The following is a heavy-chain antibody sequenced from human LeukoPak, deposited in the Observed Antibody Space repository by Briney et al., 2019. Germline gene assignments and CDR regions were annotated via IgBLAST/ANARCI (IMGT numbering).Heavy chain of an antibody. CDR3: SRGSYDILTGYSTLGEY. CDR1: GGSISSSTYY. D-gene: IGHD3-9*01. J-gene: IGHJ4*02. Sequence: KPSETLSLTCTVSGGSISSSTYYWGWIRQPPGKGLEWIGSVYYTGSTYYNPSLKSRITILLDTSKNQISLKLSSVTAADTAVYYCSRGSYDILTGYSTLGEYWGQGTLVTVSS. V-gene: IGHV4-39*01. CDR2: VYYTGST.